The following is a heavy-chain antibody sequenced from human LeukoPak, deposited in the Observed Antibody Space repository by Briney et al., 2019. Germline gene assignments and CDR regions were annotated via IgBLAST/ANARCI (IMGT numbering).Heavy chain of an antibody. CDR2: IYHSGST. Sequence: PSETLSLTCTVSGGSISRYYWTWIRQPPGKGLEWIGYIYHSGSTYYNPSLKSRVTISVDRSKNQFSLKLSSVTAADTAVYYCAIYSGSYYFDYWGQGTLVTVSS. CDR1: GGSISRYY. D-gene: IGHD1-26*01. V-gene: IGHV4-59*12. CDR3: AIYSGSYYFDY. J-gene: IGHJ4*02.